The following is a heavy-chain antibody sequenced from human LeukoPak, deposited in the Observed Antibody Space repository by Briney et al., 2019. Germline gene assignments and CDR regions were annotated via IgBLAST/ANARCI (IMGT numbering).Heavy chain of an antibody. CDR3: ARDPGSSGYADY. Sequence: KAGGSLRLSCAASGFTFSSYERNWVRQAPGKGLELVSYISTSDSTIYYADSVKGRFTISRENAKNSLYLQMNSLRAEDTAVYYCARDPGSSGYADYWGQGTLVTVSS. D-gene: IGHD3-22*01. V-gene: IGHV3-48*03. CDR2: ISTSDSTI. J-gene: IGHJ4*02. CDR1: GFTFSSYE.